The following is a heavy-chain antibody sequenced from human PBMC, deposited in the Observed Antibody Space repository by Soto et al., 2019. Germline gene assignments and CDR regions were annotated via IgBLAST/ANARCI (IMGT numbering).Heavy chain of an antibody. V-gene: IGHV3-21*01. Sequence: GGAPRLSCAASGFTFSSYSKNLGRPAPGKGLEWVSSISSSSSYIYYADSVKGRFTISRDNAKNSLYLQMNSLRAEDTAVYYCARESGSYFLGLDYWGQGTLVTVSS. D-gene: IGHD1-26*01. CDR3: ARESGSYFLGLDY. CDR1: GFTFSSYS. J-gene: IGHJ4*02. CDR2: ISSSSSYI.